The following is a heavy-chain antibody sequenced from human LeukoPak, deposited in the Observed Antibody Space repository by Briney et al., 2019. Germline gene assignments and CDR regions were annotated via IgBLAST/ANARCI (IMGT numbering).Heavy chain of an antibody. J-gene: IGHJ3*02. CDR3: ARVRYCGGDCYRNAFDI. V-gene: IGHV1-69*13. D-gene: IGHD2-21*02. CDR2: IIPIFGTA. Sequence: VASVKVSCKASGYTFTSYDINWVRQATGQGLEWMGGIIPIFGTANYAQKFQGRVTITADESTSTAYMELSSLRSEDTAVYYCARVRYCGGDCYRNAFDIWGQGTMVTVSS. CDR1: GYTFTSYD.